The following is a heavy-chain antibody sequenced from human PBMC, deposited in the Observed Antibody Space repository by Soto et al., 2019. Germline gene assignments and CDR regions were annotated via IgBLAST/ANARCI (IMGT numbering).Heavy chain of an antibody. D-gene: IGHD6-19*01. Sequence: SVKVSCKASGGTFSIYAISWVRQAPGQGLEWMGGIIPIFGTANYAQKFQGRVTITADESTSTAYMELSSLRSEDTAVYYCARSSLVVAGMLPPSHFDYWGQGTLVTVS. CDR2: IIPIFGTA. J-gene: IGHJ4*02. V-gene: IGHV1-69*13. CDR1: GGTFSIYA. CDR3: ARSSLVVAGMLPPSHFDY.